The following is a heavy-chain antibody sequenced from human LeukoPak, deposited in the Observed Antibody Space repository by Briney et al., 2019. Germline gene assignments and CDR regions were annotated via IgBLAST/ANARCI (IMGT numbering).Heavy chain of an antibody. CDR3: AGIVVPAASPHNWFDP. D-gene: IGHD2-2*01. Sequence: SVKLSCTASGFTFSSYAISWVRQAPGQGLEWLGEIIPIFGTANYAHEFQGRVTITADESTSTAYMELSSLRSEDTAVYYWAGIVVPAASPHNWFDPGGEGTLVTVSS. J-gene: IGHJ5*02. V-gene: IGHV1-69*13. CDR2: IIPIFGTA. CDR1: GFTFSSYA.